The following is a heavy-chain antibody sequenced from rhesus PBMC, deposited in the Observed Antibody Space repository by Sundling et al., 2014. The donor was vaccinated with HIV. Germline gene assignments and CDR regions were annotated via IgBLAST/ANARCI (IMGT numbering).Heavy chain of an antibody. D-gene: IGHD4-23*01. CDR2: VSSDGGST. CDR1: GFTFSSYG. J-gene: IGHJ4*01. CDR3: AKQFCSGFYPGCEYSTYLDYFDY. V-gene: IGHV3S42*01. Sequence: EVQLVESGGGLVQPGGSLRLSCAASGFTFSSYGMYWVRQAPGKGLEWISAVSSDGGSTYYADSVKGRFTVSRDNSKNTLSLQMNSLRAEDTAVYYCAKQFCSGFYPGCEYSTYLDYFDYWGQGVLVTVSS.